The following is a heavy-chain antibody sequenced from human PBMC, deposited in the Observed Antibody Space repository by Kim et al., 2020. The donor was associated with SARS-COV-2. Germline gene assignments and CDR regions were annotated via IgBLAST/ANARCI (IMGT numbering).Heavy chain of an antibody. CDR3: GTGSRIDY. V-gene: IGHV1-3*01. J-gene: IGHJ4*02. D-gene: IGHD1-1*01. Sequence: NFQGRVTITRDTSASTAYMELSSLRSEDTAVYYCGTGSRIDYWGQGTLVTVSS.